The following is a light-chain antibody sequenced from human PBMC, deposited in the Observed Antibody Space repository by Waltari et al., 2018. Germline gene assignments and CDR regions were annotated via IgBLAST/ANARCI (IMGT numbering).Light chain of an antibody. CDR3: QHYLRLPVT. V-gene: IGKV3-20*01. CDR1: QRVNGA. J-gene: IGKJ1*01. CDR2: HAS. Sequence: SCRASQRVNGALAQYQQKPGPAPRLFIYHASNSATGIPDRFSGSGSGTDFSLTISRLEPEDFAVYYCQHYLRLPVTFGQGTKVEI.